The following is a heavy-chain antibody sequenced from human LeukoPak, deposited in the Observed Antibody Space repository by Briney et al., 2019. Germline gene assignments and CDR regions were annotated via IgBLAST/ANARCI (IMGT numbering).Heavy chain of an antibody. CDR3: ASWRRGAGDY. CDR2: INHSGST. J-gene: IGHJ4*02. D-gene: IGHD6-19*01. Sequence: PSETLSLTCAVYGGSFSGYYWGWIRQPPGKGLEWIGEINHSGSTNYNPSLKSRVTISVDTSKNQFSLKLSSVTAADTAVYYCASWRRGAGDYWGQGTLVTVSS. V-gene: IGHV4-34*01. CDR1: GGSFSGYY.